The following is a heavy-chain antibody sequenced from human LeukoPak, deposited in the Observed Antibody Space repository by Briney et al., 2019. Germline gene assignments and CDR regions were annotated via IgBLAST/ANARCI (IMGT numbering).Heavy chain of an antibody. J-gene: IGHJ5*02. CDR2: IYPDDSRT. CDR3: ARLPRECSGDTCSSWFDP. V-gene: IGHV5-51*01. CDR1: GYRFTSYW. D-gene: IGHD2-15*01. Sequence: GESLKISCQGSGYRFTSYWIVWVRQMPGKGLECMGAIYPDDSRTRYSPSFQGQVTISADKSISTAYLQWSSLKASDTAIYYCARLPRECSGDTCSSWFDPWGRGTLVTVSS.